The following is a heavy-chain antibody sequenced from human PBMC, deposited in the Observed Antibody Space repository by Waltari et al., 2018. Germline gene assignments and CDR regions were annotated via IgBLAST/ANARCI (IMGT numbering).Heavy chain of an antibody. CDR1: GYSFSTYA. CDR2: IKPNTGNQ. D-gene: IGHD2-2*01. V-gene: IGHV7-4-1*02. CDR3: ARAGSCSSTSCYFSHPFDF. Sequence: QVQLVQSGSELNQPGASVRVSCKASGYSFSTYAIHWVRPAPGQGPEWMGWIKPNTGNQTYAQGFTGRFVFSLDTSLSTTYLQFKSLKAEDTAMYYCARAGSCSSTSCYFSHPFDFWGQGTLVTVSS. J-gene: IGHJ4*02.